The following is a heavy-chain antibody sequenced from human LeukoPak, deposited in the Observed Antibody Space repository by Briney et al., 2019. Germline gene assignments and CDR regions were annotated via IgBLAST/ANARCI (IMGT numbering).Heavy chain of an antibody. CDR3: ARDSRTYYDILTGYYPQYLDY. J-gene: IGHJ4*02. D-gene: IGHD3-9*01. CDR2: ISGSGGST. CDR1: GFTFSSYG. V-gene: IGHV3-23*01. Sequence: GGSLRLSCAASGFTFSSYGMSWVRQAPGKGLEWVSGISGSGGSTHYADSVKGRFTISRDKSKNTLYLQMNSLRAEDTAVYYCARDSRTYYDILTGYYPQYLDYWGQGTLVTVSS.